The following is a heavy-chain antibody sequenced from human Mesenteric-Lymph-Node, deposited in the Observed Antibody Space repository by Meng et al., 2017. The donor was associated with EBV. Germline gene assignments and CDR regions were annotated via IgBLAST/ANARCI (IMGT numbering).Heavy chain of an antibody. D-gene: IGHD1-26*01. Sequence: QLELHGSGRGLVEPSGTLSLPCSVSGGSISSSSYYWGWIRQPPGKGLEWIGSIYYSGNTYYNPSLKSRVTISVDTSKNQFSLKLSSVTAADTAIYYCARWAIVTYYFDSWGQGTLVTVSS. CDR1: GGSISSSSYY. J-gene: IGHJ4*02. CDR2: IYYSGNT. CDR3: ARWAIVTYYFDS. V-gene: IGHV4-39*07.